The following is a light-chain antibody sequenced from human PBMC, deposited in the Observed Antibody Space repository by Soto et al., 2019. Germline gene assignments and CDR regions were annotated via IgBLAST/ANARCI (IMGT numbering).Light chain of an antibody. V-gene: IGKV3-11*01. CDR3: QQHNTWPPLT. CDR2: DAS. Sequence: EIVLTQSPATLSLSPGERATLSCRASQIVGSSLAWYQQRPGQAPRLLIYDASNRAAGIPARFRGSGSGTDFPLTISSLEPEDFAVYYCQQHNTWPPLTFGGGTKLEIK. J-gene: IGKJ4*01. CDR1: QIVGSS.